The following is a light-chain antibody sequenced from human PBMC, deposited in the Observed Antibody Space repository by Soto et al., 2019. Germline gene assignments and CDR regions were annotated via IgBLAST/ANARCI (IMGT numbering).Light chain of an antibody. CDR1: QTMRSSH. CDR3: QQYGSSPQT. V-gene: IGKV3-20*01. CDR2: GAS. Sequence: EIVLTQSPGTLSLSPGERATLSCRASQTMRSSHLAWYQQKPGQAPRLLIYGASTRTFDVPDRFSGSGSGTNFTLTISRLEPEDFAVYYCQQYGSSPQTFGQGTKVDIK. J-gene: IGKJ1*01.